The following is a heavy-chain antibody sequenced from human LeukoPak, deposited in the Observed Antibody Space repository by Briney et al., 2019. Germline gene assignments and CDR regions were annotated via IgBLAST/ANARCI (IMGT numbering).Heavy chain of an antibody. CDR1: GYTFTSYY. CDR2: INPSGGST. J-gene: IGHJ4*02. D-gene: IGHD2-15*01. CDR3: AALVAATLGDDY. V-gene: IGHV1-46*01. Sequence: ASVKVSCKASGYTFTSYYMHWVRQAPGQGLEWMGIINPSGGSTSYAQKFQGRVTMTRDTSTSTVYMELSSLRSEDTAVYYCAALVAATLGDDYWGQGTLVTVSS.